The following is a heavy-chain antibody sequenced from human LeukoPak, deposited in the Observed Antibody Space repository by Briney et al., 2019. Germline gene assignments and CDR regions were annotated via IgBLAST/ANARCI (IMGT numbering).Heavy chain of an antibody. CDR2: FCLGRDT. D-gene: IGHD3-16*01. V-gene: IGHV4-38-2*02. CDR3: ARWASISRQPGGFFDH. Sequence: PSETLSLTCTVSGDSVTNDIFWGWVRKPPGKELEWIGSFCLGRDTYYRPSLKSRVTISVDSSKNQFSLNLNSVTAADTAVYYCARWASISRQPGGFFDHWGQGTLVTVSS. CDR1: GDSVTNDIF. J-gene: IGHJ4*02.